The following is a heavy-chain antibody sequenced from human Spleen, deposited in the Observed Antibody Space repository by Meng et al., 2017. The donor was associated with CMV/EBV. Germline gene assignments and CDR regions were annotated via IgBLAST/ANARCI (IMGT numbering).Heavy chain of an antibody. J-gene: IGHJ4*02. D-gene: IGHD2-2*01. V-gene: IGHV3-20*04. Sequence: GESLKLSCADSGFNFDDYGMSWVRQAPGKGLEWVSGINWNGGSTGYADSVKGRFTISRDNAKNSLYLQMSSLRAEDTAVYYCARRVDYCSSISCAYYFDYWGQGTLVTVSS. CDR1: GFNFDDYG. CDR2: INWNGGST. CDR3: ARRVDYCSSISCAYYFDY.